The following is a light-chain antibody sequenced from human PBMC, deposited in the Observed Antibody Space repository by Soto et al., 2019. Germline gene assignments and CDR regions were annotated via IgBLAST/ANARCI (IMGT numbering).Light chain of an antibody. CDR3: SSYTGYNTVL. Sequence: QSVLTQPASVSGSPGQSITISCTVTSSGVGGYNYVSWYQQHPGKAPKLMIYEVSNRPSGVSNRFSGSKSGNTASLTISGLQAEDEADYYCSSYTGYNTVLFGGGTKVTVL. J-gene: IGLJ2*01. V-gene: IGLV2-14*01. CDR2: EVS. CDR1: SSGVGGYNY.